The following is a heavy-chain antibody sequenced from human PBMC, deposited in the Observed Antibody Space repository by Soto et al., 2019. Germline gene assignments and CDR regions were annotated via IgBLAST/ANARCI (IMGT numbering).Heavy chain of an antibody. D-gene: IGHD3-22*01. CDR1: GFTFSSYA. V-gene: IGHV3-30-3*01. CDR3: ARDGNPLRLHYYDSSGYFDP. J-gene: IGHJ5*02. CDR2: ISYDGSNK. Sequence: PGGSLRLSCAASGFTFSSYAMHWVRQAPGKGLEWVAVISYDGSNKYYADSVKGRFTISRDNSKNTLYLQMNSLRAEDTAVYYCARDGNPLRLHYYDSSGYFDPWGQGTLVTVSS.